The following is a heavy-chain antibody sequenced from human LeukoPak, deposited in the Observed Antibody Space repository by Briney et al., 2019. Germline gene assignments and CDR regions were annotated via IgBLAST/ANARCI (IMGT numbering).Heavy chain of an antibody. Sequence: PSETLSLTCTVSGGSISRSSYYWGWIRQPPGKGLEWIGSIYYSGSTYYNPSLKSRVTISVDTSKNQFSLKLSSVTAADTAVYYCARRVKGGYEGWFDPWGQGTLVTVSS. CDR1: GGSISRSSYY. CDR2: IYYSGST. V-gene: IGHV4-39*07. J-gene: IGHJ5*02. D-gene: IGHD5-12*01. CDR3: ARRVKGGYEGWFDP.